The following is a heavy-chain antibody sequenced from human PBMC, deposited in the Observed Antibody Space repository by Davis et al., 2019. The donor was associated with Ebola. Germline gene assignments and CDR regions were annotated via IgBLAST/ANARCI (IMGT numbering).Heavy chain of an antibody. J-gene: IGHJ6*02. CDR1: GFTFSNAW. Sequence: PGGSLRLSCAASGFTFSNAWMSWVRQAPGKGLEWAGRIKSKTDGGTTDYAAPVKGRFTISRDDSKNTLYLQMNSLKTEDTAVYYCTTIEWEPPDYYYGMDVWGQGTTVTVSS. D-gene: IGHD1-26*01. V-gene: IGHV3-15*01. CDR2: IKSKTDGGTT. CDR3: TTIEWEPPDYYYGMDV.